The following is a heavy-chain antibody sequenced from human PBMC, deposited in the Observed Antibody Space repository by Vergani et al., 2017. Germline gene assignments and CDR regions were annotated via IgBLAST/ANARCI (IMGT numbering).Heavy chain of an antibody. D-gene: IGHD6-19*01. Sequence: QVQLQESGPGLVKPSQTLSLTCTVSGGSISSGSYYWSWIRQPAGKGLEWIGRIYTSGSTNYNPSLKGRVTMSVATSKNQFSLKLSSVTAADTAVYYCARAVAGTGGAFDIWGQGTMVTVSS. J-gene: IGHJ3*02. V-gene: IGHV4-61*02. CDR3: ARAVAGTGGAFDI. CDR2: IYTSGST. CDR1: GGSISSGSYY.